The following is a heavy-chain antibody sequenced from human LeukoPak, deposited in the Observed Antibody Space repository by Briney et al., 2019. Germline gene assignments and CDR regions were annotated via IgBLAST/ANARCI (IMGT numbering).Heavy chain of an antibody. CDR1: GSTFSSYA. Sequence: GGSLRLSCVASGSTFSSYAMSWVRQAPGKGLEWVSGISDSGSSTYYADSVKGRFTFSRDNSKNTLYLQMNSLRAEDTAVYYCAKDGGYYGSGSYYRTYYFDYWGQGTLVTVSS. D-gene: IGHD3-10*01. V-gene: IGHV3-23*01. CDR3: AKDGGYYGSGSYYRTYYFDY. CDR2: ISDSGSST. J-gene: IGHJ4*02.